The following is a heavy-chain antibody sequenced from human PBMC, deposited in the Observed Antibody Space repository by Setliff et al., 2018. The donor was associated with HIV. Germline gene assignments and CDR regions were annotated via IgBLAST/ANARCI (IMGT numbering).Heavy chain of an antibody. D-gene: IGHD3-10*01. V-gene: IGHV4-4*09. J-gene: IGHJ6*03. CDR3: ARGRDGELFTKEGNYYYYMDV. CDR1: GDSISTYC. Sequence: PSETLSLTCTVSGDSISTYCWIWIRQPPGKGLEWIGYIHSSGSTIYNASLKSRVTIAVDKSENHFSLKLNSVTAADTAVYYCARGRDGELFTKEGNYYYYMDVWGKGTTVTVSS. CDR2: IHSSGST.